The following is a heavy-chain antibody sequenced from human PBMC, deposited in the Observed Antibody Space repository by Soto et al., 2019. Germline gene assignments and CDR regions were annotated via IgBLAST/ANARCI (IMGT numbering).Heavy chain of an antibody. J-gene: IGHJ4*02. D-gene: IGHD2-2*01. Sequence: EVQLLESGGGLVQPGGSLRLSCAASGFPFSATGMLWVRQPPGGGLEWVSTIGPNPTNTKYTDFVKGRVTISRDNSKSTVFLQMTNLRAEDTALYYCTTARHCSSNACPAAEWGQGTLITVSS. V-gene: IGHV3-23*05. CDR2: IGPNPTNT. CDR1: GFPFSATG. CDR3: TTARHCSSNACPAAE.